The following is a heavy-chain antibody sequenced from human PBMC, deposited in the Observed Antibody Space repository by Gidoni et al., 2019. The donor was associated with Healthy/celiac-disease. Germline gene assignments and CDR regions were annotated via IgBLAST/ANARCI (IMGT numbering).Heavy chain of an antibody. J-gene: IGHJ4*02. CDR1: GGTFSSYA. D-gene: IGHD3-22*01. CDR3: ARDARSHGVIVAVGYFDY. Sequence: QVQLVQSGAEVKKPGSSVKVSCKASGGTFSSYAISWVRQAPGQGLEWMGGIIPIFGTANYAQKFQGRVTITADKSTSTAYMELSSLRSEDTAVYYCARDARSHGVIVAVGYFDYWGQGTLVTVSS. V-gene: IGHV1-69*06. CDR2: IIPIFGTA.